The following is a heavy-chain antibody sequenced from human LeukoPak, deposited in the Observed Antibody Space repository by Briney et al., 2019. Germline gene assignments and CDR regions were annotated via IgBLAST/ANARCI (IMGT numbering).Heavy chain of an antibody. J-gene: IGHJ4*02. CDR3: TKHPSDDGGAIAY. V-gene: IGHV3-73*01. CDR2: IRSKANNYAT. CDR1: GFTFSGSA. D-gene: IGHD4-23*01. Sequence: GGSLRLSCAASGFTFSGSAMHWVRQASGTGLEWVGRIRSKANNYATAYAASGKGRFTISRDESKNTAYLQMNSLKTEDTAVYYCTKHPSDDGGAIAYWGQGTLVTVSS.